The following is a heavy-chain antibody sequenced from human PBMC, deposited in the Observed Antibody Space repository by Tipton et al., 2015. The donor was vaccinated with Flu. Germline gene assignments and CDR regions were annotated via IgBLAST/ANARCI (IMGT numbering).Heavy chain of an antibody. CDR1: GASINNYY. CDR2: IYYSGNT. D-gene: IGHD3-10*01. Sequence: TLSLTCTVSGASINNYYWSWIRQPPGKGLEWIGYIYYSGNTNYNPSLKSRVTMSLDASKSHFSLKLSSVTAADTAMYYCSSYYIRAFDIWGQGAMVTVS. J-gene: IGHJ3*02. V-gene: IGHV4-59*01. CDR3: SSYYIRAFDI.